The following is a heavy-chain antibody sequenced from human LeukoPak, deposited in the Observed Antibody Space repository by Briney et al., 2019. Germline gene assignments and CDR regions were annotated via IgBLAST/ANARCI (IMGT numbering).Heavy chain of an antibody. J-gene: IGHJ4*02. D-gene: IGHD3-22*01. CDR1: GGSISSGSYY. CDR3: ARERAGRYYYDSHGVDY. Sequence: ASETLSLTCTVSGGSISSGSYYWSWIRHPAGNGLEWIGRIYTSGSTNYNPSLKNRVTISVDTSKNQFSLKLSSVTAADTAVYYCARERAGRYYYDSHGVDYWGQGTLVTVSS. CDR2: IYTSGST. V-gene: IGHV4-61*02.